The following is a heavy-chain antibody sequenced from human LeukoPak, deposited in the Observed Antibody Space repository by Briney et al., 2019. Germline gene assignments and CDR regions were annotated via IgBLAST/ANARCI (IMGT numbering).Heavy chain of an antibody. CDR3: ARVKVLRYFDWLLYGDYYYYMDV. V-gene: IGHV1-18*01. Sequence: ASVTVSCTASGYTFTSYDMSWVRQAPGQGLEWMGWISAYNGNTNYAQKIQGRVTITTDTTKSTAYMERRSLRSDDTAVYYCARVKVLRYFDWLLYGDYYYYMDVWGKGTTVTISS. CDR1: GYTFTSYD. CDR2: ISAYNGNT. J-gene: IGHJ6*03. D-gene: IGHD3-9*01.